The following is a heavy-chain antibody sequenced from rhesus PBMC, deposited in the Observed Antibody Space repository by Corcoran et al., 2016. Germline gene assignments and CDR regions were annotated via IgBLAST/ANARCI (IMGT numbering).Heavy chain of an antibody. D-gene: IGHD5-24*01. Sequence: QVQLQESGPGVVKPLETLSLTCAVSGGSISDSYRWSWIRQPPGKGLEWIGYIYGSSTSTNYNPSLKSRVTILKATAKNQFSLKLSSVTAADTAVYYCARESSGYSLYYFDYWGQGVLVTVSS. J-gene: IGHJ4*01. CDR3: ARESSGYSLYYFDY. V-gene: IGHV4S10*01. CDR1: GGSISDSYR. CDR2: IYGSSTST.